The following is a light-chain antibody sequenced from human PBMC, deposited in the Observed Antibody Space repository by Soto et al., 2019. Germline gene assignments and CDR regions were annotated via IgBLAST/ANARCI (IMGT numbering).Light chain of an antibody. CDR3: TSYTRSSTYG. Sequence: QSALTQPASVSGSPGQSITISCTGTTSDVGRYNYVSWYQQHPGKAPKLIIYDVSNRPSGVSKRFSGSKSGNTASLTFFGLQAKDEANYYATSYTRSSTYGFGPGPRVTVL. V-gene: IGLV2-14*01. J-gene: IGLJ1*01. CDR2: DVS. CDR1: TSDVGRYNY.